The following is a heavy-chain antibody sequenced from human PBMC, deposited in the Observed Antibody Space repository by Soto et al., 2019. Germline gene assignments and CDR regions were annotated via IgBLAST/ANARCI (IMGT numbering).Heavy chain of an antibody. CDR2: LYWDDDK. V-gene: IGHV2-5*02. J-gene: IGHJ6*02. Sequence: QITLMESGPTLVNPTQTLTLTCTFSGFSLNTGGVGVGWIRQPPGKALEWLALLYWDDDKRYSPSLRSRLTITKDTSKNQVVLTMTNMDPVETATYYCTHSRCGGDCLQSYSAHYSYGMDVWGQGTTVTVSS. D-gene: IGHD2-21*02. CDR3: THSRCGGDCLQSYSAHYSYGMDV. CDR1: GFSLNTGGVG.